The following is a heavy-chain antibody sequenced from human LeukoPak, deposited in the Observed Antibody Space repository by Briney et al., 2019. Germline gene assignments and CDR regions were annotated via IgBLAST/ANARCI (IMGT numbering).Heavy chain of an antibody. V-gene: IGHV4-59*01. CDR1: GGSICSYY. D-gene: IGHD2-2*01. CDR2: IYYSGST. CDR3: ARDVGYCSSTSCYRAGGY. Sequence: SETLSLTCTVSGGSICSYYWSWIRQPPGKGLEWIGYIYYSGSTNYNPSLKSRVTISVDTSKNQFSLKLSSVTAADTAVYYCARDVGYCSSTSCYRAGGYWGQGTLVTVSS. J-gene: IGHJ4*02.